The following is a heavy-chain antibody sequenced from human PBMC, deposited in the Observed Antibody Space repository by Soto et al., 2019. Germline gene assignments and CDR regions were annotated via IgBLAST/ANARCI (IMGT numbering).Heavy chain of an antibody. CDR2: IYSGGST. Sequence: PGGSLRLSCAASGFNFINSYMSWVRQAPGKGLEWVSVIYSGGSTFYADSVKGRFTISRDNSKSKVSLEMNNLRAEDTAVYYCARDFTGYFEYWGQG. CDR1: GFNFINSY. CDR3: ARDFTGYFEY. V-gene: IGHV3-53*01. J-gene: IGHJ4*02.